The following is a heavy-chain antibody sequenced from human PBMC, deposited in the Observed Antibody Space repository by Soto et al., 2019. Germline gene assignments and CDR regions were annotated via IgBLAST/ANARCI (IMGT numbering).Heavy chain of an antibody. J-gene: IGHJ4*02. V-gene: IGHV4-59*08. CDR1: GGSISSFY. Sequence: PSGTPSLTCTVSGGSISSFYWSWIRQPPGKGLEWIGYIYYSGSTNYNPSLKSRVTISVDTSKNQFSLKLSSVTAADTAVYYCARHHDSWGQGTLVTVSS. CDR2: IYYSGST. CDR3: ARHHDS.